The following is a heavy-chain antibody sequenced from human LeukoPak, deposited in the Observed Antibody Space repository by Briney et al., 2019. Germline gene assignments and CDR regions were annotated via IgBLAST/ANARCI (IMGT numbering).Heavy chain of an antibody. CDR3: ARVTAAGGTDDAFDI. CDR1: GGSFSNY. Sequence: SETLSLTRAVYGGSFSNYWSWIRQPPGEGREWSGEINRRGRTNYNPSLKSRVTISVDTAKNQFSLNLNSLTAADTAVYYCARVTAAGGTDDAFDIWGQGTMVSVSS. J-gene: IGHJ3*02. V-gene: IGHV4-34*01. CDR2: INRRGRT. D-gene: IGHD6-13*01.